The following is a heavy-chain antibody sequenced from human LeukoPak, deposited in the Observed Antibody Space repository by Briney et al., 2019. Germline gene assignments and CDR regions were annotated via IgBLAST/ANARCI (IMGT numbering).Heavy chain of an antibody. J-gene: IGHJ4*02. CDR2: IYYTGST. CDR3: ARDVLAATGSFDY. Sequence: SETLSLTCAVSGASISGSGYYLGWIRQPPGKGLEWIGNIYYTGSTYYNASLQSRVTMSVDTSKNQFSLKLSSVTAADTAVYYCARDVLAATGSFDYWGQGTQVTVSS. CDR1: GASISGSGYY. V-gene: IGHV4-39*07. D-gene: IGHD6-13*01.